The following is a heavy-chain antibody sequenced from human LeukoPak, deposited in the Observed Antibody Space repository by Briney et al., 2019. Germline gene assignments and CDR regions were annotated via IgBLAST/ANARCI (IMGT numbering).Heavy chain of an antibody. CDR1: GVSFSGFD. Sequence: SESLSLTCAVDGVSFSGFDCSWVRQTPGKGLEWVGYINLTGNTNYNPSLTDYNPSLTSRVPISVDSSNHELSLRVTSLTAADTGVYYCARVRHDPLEYGYYMEVWGKGPTVIVSS. J-gene: IGHJ6*03. CDR3: ARVRHDPLEYGYYMEV. CDR2: INLTGNT. D-gene: IGHD3-3*01. V-gene: IGHV4-34*01.